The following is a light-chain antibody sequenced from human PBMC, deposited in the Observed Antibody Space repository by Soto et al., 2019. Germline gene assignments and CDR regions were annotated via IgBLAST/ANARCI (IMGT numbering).Light chain of an antibody. CDR2: AAS. CDR1: QGISSY. CDR3: QQYYSHPWS. J-gene: IGKJ3*01. Sequence: AIRMTQSPSSFSASTGNKVTITCRASQGISSYLAWYQQKPGKAPKLLIYAASTLQSGVPSRFSGSGSGTDFTLTISCLQSEDFATYYCQQYYSHPWSFGPGTKVDIK. V-gene: IGKV1-8*01.